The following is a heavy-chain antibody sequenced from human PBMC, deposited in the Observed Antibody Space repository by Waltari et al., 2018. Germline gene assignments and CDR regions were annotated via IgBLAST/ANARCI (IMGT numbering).Heavy chain of an antibody. CDR2: INPDGSAK. CDR1: GCIFSSTIW. D-gene: IGHD1-1*01. CDR3: ATSSASAGND. V-gene: IGHV3-7*01. J-gene: IGHJ4*02. Sequence: EVQLVESGGGLVQPGGSLRLSCVGPGCIFSSTIWMSWVRQAPGKGLEWLANINPDGSAKYYVESVKGRFTISRNNAENSVYLQMNSLRADDTAVYYCATSSASAGNDWGQGTLVSVSS.